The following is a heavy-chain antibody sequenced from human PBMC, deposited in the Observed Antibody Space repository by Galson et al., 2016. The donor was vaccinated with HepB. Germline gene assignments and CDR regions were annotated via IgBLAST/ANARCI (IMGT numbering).Heavy chain of an antibody. J-gene: IGHJ4*02. CDR3: ARGGATRVDY. CDR2: ISSSSSTI. CDR1: GFTFSSYS. V-gene: IGHV3-48*01. Sequence: SLRLSCAASGFTFSSYSMNWVRQAPGKGLEWVSYISSSSSTIYYADSVKGRFTISRDNAQNSPYLQMNSLRAEDTAVYYCARGGATRVDYWGQGTLVTVSS.